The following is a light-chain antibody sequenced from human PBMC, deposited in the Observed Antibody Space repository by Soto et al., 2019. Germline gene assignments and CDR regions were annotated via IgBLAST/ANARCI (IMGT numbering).Light chain of an antibody. CDR2: YIS. J-gene: IGKJ5*01. V-gene: IGKV3D-15*01. CDR3: QQHNQWPIT. CDR1: QSVSIN. Sequence: EIVMTQSPATLSVSPGERATLSCRASQSVSINLAWYQQKPGQAPRLLIYYISTRATGIPARFSGSGSGTEFTLTINSLQSEDSAVYYCQQHNQWPITFGQGTRLEIK.